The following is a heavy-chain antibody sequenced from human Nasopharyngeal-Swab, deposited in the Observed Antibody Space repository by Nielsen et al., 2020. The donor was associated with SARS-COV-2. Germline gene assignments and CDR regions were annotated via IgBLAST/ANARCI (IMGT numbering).Heavy chain of an antibody. D-gene: IGHD3-10*01. J-gene: IGHJ6*02. V-gene: IGHV1-58*01. CDR2: IVVGSGNT. CDR1: GFTFTSSA. CDR3: ARVVVGWFGELLDYYYYYGMDV. Sequence: SVKVSCKASGFTFTSSAVQWVRQARGQRLEWIGWIVVGSGNTNYAQKFQGRVTMTRDTSISTAYMELSRRRSADTAVYYCARVVVGWFGELLDYYYYYGMDVWGQGTTVTVSS.